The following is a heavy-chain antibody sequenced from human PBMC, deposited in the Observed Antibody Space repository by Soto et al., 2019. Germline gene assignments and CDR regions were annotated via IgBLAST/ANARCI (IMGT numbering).Heavy chain of an antibody. V-gene: IGHV1-69*13. J-gene: IGHJ5*02. CDR2: IIPIFGTA. CDR3: ARDQYCSGGSCYHWFDP. Sequence: SVKVSCKASGGTFSSYAISWVRQAPGQGLEWMGGIIPIFGTANYAQKFQGRVTITADESTSTAYMELSSLRSEDTAVYYCARDQYCSGGSCYHWFDPWGQGTLVTVSS. CDR1: GGTFSSYA. D-gene: IGHD2-15*01.